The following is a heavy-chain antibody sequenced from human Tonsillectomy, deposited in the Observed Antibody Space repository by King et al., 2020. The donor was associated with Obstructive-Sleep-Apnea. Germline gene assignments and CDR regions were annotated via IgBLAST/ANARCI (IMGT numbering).Heavy chain of an antibody. V-gene: IGHV4-34*01. CDR1: GGSLSDYY. J-gene: IGHJ5*02. D-gene: IGHD6-13*01. CDR2: INHSGST. CDR3: ARGSGAAAVNWFDP. Sequence: VQLQQWGAGLLKPSETLSLSCTVYGGSLSDYYWSWIRQPPGKGLEWIGEINHSGSTNCNPSLKSRVTISVDTSKNQFSLKLSSVTAADTAVYYCARGSGAAAVNWFDPWGQGTLVTVSS.